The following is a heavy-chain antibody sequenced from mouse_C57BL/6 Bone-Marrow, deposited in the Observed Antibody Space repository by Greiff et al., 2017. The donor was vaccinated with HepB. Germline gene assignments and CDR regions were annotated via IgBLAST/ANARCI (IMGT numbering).Heavy chain of an antibody. CDR1: GYAFSSSW. CDR3: ARWDEGYYGAY. Sequence: VKLMESGPELVKPGASVKISCKASGYAFSSSWMNWVKQRPGKGLEWIGRIYPGDGDTNYNGKFKGKATLTADKSSSTAYMQLSSLTSEDSAVYFCARWDEGYYGAYWGQGTLVTVSA. J-gene: IGHJ3*01. V-gene: IGHV1-82*01. D-gene: IGHD2-3*01. CDR2: IYPGDGDT.